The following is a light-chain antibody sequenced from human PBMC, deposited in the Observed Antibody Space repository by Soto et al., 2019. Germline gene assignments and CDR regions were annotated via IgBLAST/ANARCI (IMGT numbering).Light chain of an antibody. J-gene: IGKJ4*01. CDR2: DAS. V-gene: IGKV1-33*01. CDR3: QQNDNLPPLP. Sequence: DIQMTQSPSSLSASVGDRVTITCQASRDISNYLNWYQHKPGKVPKLLIYDASKLETGVPSRFGGSGSGTDFTFTISSLQPEDVATYYCQQNDNLPPLPFGGGTKVEIK. CDR1: RDISNY.